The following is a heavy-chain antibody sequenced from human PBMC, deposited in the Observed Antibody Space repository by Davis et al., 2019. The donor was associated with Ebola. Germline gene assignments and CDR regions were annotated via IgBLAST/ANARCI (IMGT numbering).Heavy chain of an antibody. D-gene: IGHD3-22*01. CDR1: GFTFSSYG. CDR3: ARALPEYYYVNSGYYSKYYFDY. CDR2: ISYDGSNK. Sequence: GESLKISCAASGFTFSSYGMHWVRQAPGKGLEWVAVISYDGSNKYYADSVKGRFTISRDNAKNTLFLQMNSLRAEDTAVYYCARALPEYYYVNSGYYSKYYFDYWGQGTLVTVSS. V-gene: IGHV3-30*03. J-gene: IGHJ4*02.